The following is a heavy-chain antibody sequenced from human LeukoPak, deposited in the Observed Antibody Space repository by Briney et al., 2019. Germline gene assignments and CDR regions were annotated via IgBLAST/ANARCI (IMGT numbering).Heavy chain of an antibody. J-gene: IGHJ4*02. CDR1: GYTLTGYY. CDR3: ARFSGSSNFDY. V-gene: IGHV1-2*02. CDR2: IYPNNGGT. Sequence: ASVKVSRKASGYTLTGYYMHWVRQAPGQELEWMGWIYPNNGGTNYAQNFQGRVTMTRDTSMSTAYMELSSLRSDDTAVYYCARFSGSSNFDYWGQGTLVTVSS. D-gene: IGHD1-26*01.